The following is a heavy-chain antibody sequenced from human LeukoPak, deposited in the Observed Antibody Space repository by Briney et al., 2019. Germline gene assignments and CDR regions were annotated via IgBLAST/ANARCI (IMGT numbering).Heavy chain of an antibody. Sequence: GGSLTLSCAASGFTFSSYSMNWVRQAPGKGLAWVSYISSSSSTIYYADSVKGRFTISRDNAKNSLYLQMNSLRAEDTAVYYCARISKAAAGSHGYYMDVWGKGTTVTVSS. CDR3: ARISKAAAGSHGYYMDV. V-gene: IGHV3-48*01. J-gene: IGHJ6*03. CDR2: ISSSSSTI. CDR1: GFTFSSYS. D-gene: IGHD6-13*01.